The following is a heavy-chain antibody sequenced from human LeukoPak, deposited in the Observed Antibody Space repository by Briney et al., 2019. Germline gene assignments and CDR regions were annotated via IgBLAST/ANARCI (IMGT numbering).Heavy chain of an antibody. CDR3: ARGRAYCGGDCYPPLGY. D-gene: IGHD2-21*02. CDR2: ISAYNGNT. V-gene: IGHV1-18*01. CDR1: GYTFTSYG. J-gene: IGHJ4*02. Sequence: ASVKVSCKASGYTFTSYGISWVRQAPGQGLEWMGWISAYNGNTNYAQKLQGRVTMTTDTSTSTAYMELRSLRSDDTAVYYCARGRAYCGGDCYPPLGYWGQGTLVTVSS.